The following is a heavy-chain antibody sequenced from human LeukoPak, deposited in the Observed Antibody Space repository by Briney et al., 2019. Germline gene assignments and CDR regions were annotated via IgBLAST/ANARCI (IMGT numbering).Heavy chain of an antibody. CDR1: GYTFTDYG. CDR3: ARDWGSGSYLEY. CDR2: ISTYNGNT. V-gene: IGHV1-18*01. Sequence: ASVKVSCKASGYTFTDYGFSWVRQAPGQRLEWMGWISTYNGNTNYAQRFHGRVTMTTDTSTSTAYMELRSLRFDDTAVYYCARDWGSGSYLEYWGQGTLVTVSS. D-gene: IGHD3-10*01. J-gene: IGHJ4*02.